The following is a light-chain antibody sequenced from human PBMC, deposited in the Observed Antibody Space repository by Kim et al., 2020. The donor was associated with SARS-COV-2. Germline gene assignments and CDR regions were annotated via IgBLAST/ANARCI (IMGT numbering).Light chain of an antibody. Sequence: QKASITCSGNKLGDKYFSWYQQMPGRSPVVVIFQDNQRPSGIPERCSGSNSGNTATLTISGTQAMDEADYYCQAWDSSTHNYVFGAGTKVTVL. CDR1: KLGDKY. V-gene: IGLV3-1*01. CDR2: QDN. CDR3: QAWDSSTHNYV. J-gene: IGLJ1*01.